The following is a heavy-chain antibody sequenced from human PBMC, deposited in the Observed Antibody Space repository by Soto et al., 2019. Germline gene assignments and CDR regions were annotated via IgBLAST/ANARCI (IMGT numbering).Heavy chain of an antibody. J-gene: IGHJ4*02. CDR2: LSGSGGST. V-gene: IGHV3-23*01. CDR3: AKDRADYGDLDY. D-gene: IGHD4-17*01. CDR1: GFTFSSYA. Sequence: EVQLLESGGGLVQPGGSLRLSCAASGFTFSSYAMSWVRQAPGKGLEWVSALSGSGGSTYYADSVKGRFTISRDNSKNTLYLQMNSLRAEDTAVYYCAKDRADYGDLDYWGQGSLVTVSS.